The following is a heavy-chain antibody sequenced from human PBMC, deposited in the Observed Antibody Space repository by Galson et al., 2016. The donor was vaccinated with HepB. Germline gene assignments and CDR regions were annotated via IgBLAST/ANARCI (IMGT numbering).Heavy chain of an antibody. CDR3: AKQRGGAMGNYCFDY. Sequence: LRLSCAASGFTFSGYAMSWVRQAPGKGLQWISLIHNDGETTYYADSVKGRFTVSRDDSKNTLYLQMNSLRAEDTAVYYCAKQRGGAMGNYCFDYWGQGTLVTFSS. J-gene: IGHJ4*02. D-gene: IGHD5-18*01. CDR1: GFTFSGYA. CDR2: IHNDGETT. V-gene: IGHV3-23*01.